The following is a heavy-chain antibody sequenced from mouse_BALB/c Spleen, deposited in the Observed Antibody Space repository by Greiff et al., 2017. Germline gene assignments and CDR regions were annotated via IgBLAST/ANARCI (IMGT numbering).Heavy chain of an antibody. Sequence: EVQRVESGGGLVKPGGSLKLSCAASGFTFSSYTMSCVRQTPEKRLEWVATISSGGGNTYYPDSVKGRFTISRDNAKNTLYLQMSSLKSEDTAMYYCARQRGNYDYYAMDYWGQGTSVTVSS. CDR1: GFTFSSYT. V-gene: IGHV5-9*04. CDR3: ARQRGNYDYYAMDY. D-gene: IGHD2-1*01. J-gene: IGHJ4*01. CDR2: ISSGGGNT.